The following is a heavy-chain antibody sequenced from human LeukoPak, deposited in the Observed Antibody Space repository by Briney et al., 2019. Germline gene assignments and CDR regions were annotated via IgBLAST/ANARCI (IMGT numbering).Heavy chain of an antibody. J-gene: IGHJ4*02. CDR1: GFTFNIYS. V-gene: IGHV3-23*01. D-gene: IGHD3-16*01. CDR3: ARDVFGALRGSTAFDY. CDR2: ISGSGLST. Sequence: GGSLRLSCAASGFTFNIYSITWVRQAPGKGLEWVSGISGSGLSTDYADSVRGRFTISRDNSKNTLYLQMNSLRVEDTAVYYCARDVFGALRGSTAFDYWGQGTLVIVSS.